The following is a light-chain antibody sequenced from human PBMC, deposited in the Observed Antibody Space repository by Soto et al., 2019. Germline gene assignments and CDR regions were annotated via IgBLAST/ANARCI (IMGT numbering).Light chain of an antibody. CDR3: QQYTKDTPGT. V-gene: IGKV1-27*01. CDR2: YAA. J-gene: IGKJ1*01. CDR1: QDISHY. Sequence: DIQMTQSPSSLSASVGDRVTFTCRASQDISHYLAWYQERPGKVPKLLIYYAANLQSGVPSRFSGSGSGTDFTLTISSLQHEDVGTYYCQQYTKDTPGTFGQGTKVDIK.